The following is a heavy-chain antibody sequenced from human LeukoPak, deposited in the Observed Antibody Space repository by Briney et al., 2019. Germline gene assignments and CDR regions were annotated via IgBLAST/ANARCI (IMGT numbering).Heavy chain of an antibody. J-gene: IGHJ4*02. CDR1: GFTFSSYG. CDR3: ARVADSSGYSTDF. V-gene: IGHV3-30*03. D-gene: IGHD3-22*01. CDR2: ISYDGSNK. Sequence: GGSLRLSCAASGFTFSSYGMHWVRQAPGKGLEWVAVISYDGSNKYYADSVKGRFTISRDNSKNTLYLQMNSLRAEDTAVYYCARVADSSGYSTDFWGQGTLVTVSS.